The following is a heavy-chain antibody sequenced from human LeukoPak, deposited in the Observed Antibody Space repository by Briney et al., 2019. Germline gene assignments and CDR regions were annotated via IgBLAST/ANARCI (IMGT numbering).Heavy chain of an antibody. Sequence: GGSLRLSCTASGFTFGDYAMSWVRQAPGKGLEWVGFIRSKAYGGTTEYAASVKGRFTISRDDSKSIAYLQMNSLKTEDTAVYYCTREPGAPWEPHRYFDYWGQGTLVTVSS. CDR1: GFTFGDYA. J-gene: IGHJ4*02. CDR3: TREPGAPWEPHRYFDY. CDR2: IRSKAYGGTT. D-gene: IGHD1-26*01. V-gene: IGHV3-49*04.